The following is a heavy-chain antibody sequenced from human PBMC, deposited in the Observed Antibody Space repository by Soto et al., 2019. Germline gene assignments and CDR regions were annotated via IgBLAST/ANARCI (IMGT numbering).Heavy chain of an antibody. Sequence: PGRSLRLSCAASGFTLSSYHMDWVRQAPGKGLEWVSYINAGSSIIHYADSVRGRFTISRENAKNSLYLQMDSLRAEDTAVYYCAREGSTETTNFNYAMDVWGQGTTVPVSS. V-gene: IGHV3-48*03. D-gene: IGHD4-17*01. CDR2: INAGSSII. J-gene: IGHJ6*02. CDR3: AREGSTETTNFNYAMDV. CDR1: GFTLSSYH.